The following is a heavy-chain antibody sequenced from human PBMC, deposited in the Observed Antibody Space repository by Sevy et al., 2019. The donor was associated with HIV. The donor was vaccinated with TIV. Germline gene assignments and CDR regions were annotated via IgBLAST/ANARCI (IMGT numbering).Heavy chain of an antibody. V-gene: IGHV6-1*01. Sequence: QSQTLSLTCAISGDSVSSNSAAWNWIRQSPSRGLEWLGRTYYRSKWYNDYAVSVKSRITINPETSKNQFSLQLNSVTPEDTAVYYCARVSNITQVVIGRATYYYYYGMDVWGQGTTVTVSS. CDR3: ARVSNITQVVIGRATYYYYYGMDV. CDR2: TYYRSKWYN. D-gene: IGHD2-21*01. CDR1: GDSVSSNSAA. J-gene: IGHJ6*02.